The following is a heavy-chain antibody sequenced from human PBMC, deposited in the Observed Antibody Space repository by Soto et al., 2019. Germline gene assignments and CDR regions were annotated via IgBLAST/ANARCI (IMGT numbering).Heavy chain of an antibody. J-gene: IGHJ3*02. V-gene: IGHV3-11*05. D-gene: IGHD3-9*01. Sequence: QVQLVESGGGLVKPGGSLRLSCAASGFTFSDYYMSWIRQAPGKGLEWVSYIGSSSSYTNYADSVKGRFTISRDSAKNSLYLQMNSLRAEVRAVYYCARDADILTGSDAFDIWGQGTMVTVSS. CDR3: ARDADILTGSDAFDI. CDR2: IGSSSSYT. CDR1: GFTFSDYY.